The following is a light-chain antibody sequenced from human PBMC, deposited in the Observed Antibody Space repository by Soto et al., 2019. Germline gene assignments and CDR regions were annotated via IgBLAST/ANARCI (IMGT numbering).Light chain of an antibody. J-gene: IGKJ2*01. V-gene: IGKV1-39*01. CDR1: QSINSY. Sequence: DIQMTQSPSSLSASVGDRVTITCRPSQSINSYLNWYQQKPGKPPKLLIYAASSLQSGVPSKFSGSGSGTDFTLTINSLQPEDFATYYCQQSYSTPYTFGQGTKLEIK. CDR2: AAS. CDR3: QQSYSTPYT.